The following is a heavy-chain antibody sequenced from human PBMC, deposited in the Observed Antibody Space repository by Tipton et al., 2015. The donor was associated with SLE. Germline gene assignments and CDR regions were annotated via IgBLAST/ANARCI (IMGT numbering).Heavy chain of an antibody. V-gene: IGHV3-48*01. CDR1: GFTFSSYS. Sequence: SLRLSCAASGFTFSSYSMNWVRQAPGKGLEWVSYISSSSSTIYYADSVKGRFTISGDNSKNTLYLQMNSLRAEDTAVYYCARDVVQGGYWGQGTLVTVSS. CDR3: ARDVVQGGY. D-gene: IGHD3-10*02. J-gene: IGHJ4*02. CDR2: ISSSSSTI.